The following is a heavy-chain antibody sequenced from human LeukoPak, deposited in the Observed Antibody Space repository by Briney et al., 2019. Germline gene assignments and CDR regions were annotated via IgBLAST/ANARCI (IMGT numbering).Heavy chain of an antibody. CDR1: GCSISSYY. D-gene: IGHD1/OR15-1a*01. Sequence: SETLSLTCTVSGCSISSYYWTWIRQPAGKGLEWIGRFYTSGSTNYNPSLKSRVTMSVDTSKNQFSLKLSSVTAADTAVYYCARNKYGHVNWFDPWGQGTLVTVSS. J-gene: IGHJ5*02. CDR3: ARNKYGHVNWFDP. CDR2: FYTSGST. V-gene: IGHV4-4*07.